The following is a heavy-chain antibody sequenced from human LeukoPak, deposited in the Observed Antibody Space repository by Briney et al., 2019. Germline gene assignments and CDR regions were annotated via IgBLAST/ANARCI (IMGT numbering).Heavy chain of an antibody. CDR3: ARDNDRKDDS. CDR2: IRSKAYGGTT. CDR1: GFTFGDYA. Sequence: PGGSLRLSCTASGFTFGDYAMSWVRQAPGKGLEWVGFIRSKAYGGTTEYAASVKGRFTISRDDSKSIAYLQMNSLRAEDTAVYYCARDNDRKDDSWGQGTLVTVSS. V-gene: IGHV3-49*04. J-gene: IGHJ5*02. D-gene: IGHD3-16*01.